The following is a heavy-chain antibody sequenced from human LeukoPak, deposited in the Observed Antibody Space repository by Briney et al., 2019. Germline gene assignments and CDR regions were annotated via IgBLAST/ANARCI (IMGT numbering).Heavy chain of an antibody. V-gene: IGHV3-23*01. J-gene: IGHJ3*02. CDR1: GFTFSSYA. CDR2: ISGSGGST. D-gene: IGHD6-13*01. CDR3: AKDSGYSSSWYVRGDAFDI. Sequence: PGGSLRLSCAASGFTFSSYAMSWVRQAPGKGLEWVSAISGSGGSTYYADSVKGRFTISRDNSKNTLYLQMNSLRAEDTAVYYCAKDSGYSSSWYVRGDAFDIWGQGTMVTVSS.